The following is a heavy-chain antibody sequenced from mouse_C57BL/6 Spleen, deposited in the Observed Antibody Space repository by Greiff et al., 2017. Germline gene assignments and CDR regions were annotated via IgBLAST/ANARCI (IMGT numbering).Heavy chain of an antibody. CDR2: ISDGGSYT. Sequence: EVHLVESGGGLVKPGGSLKLSCAASGFTFSSYAMSWVRQTPEKRLEWVATISDGGSYTSYPDNVKGRFTISRDNAKNNLYLQMSHLKSEDTAMYYCARDRGSSNWGAMDYWGQGTSVTVSS. J-gene: IGHJ4*01. CDR1: GFTFSSYA. D-gene: IGHD4-1*01. CDR3: ARDRGSSNWGAMDY. V-gene: IGHV5-4*01.